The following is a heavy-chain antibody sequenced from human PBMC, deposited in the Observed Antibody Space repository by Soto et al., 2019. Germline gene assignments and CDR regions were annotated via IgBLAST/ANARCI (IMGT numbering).Heavy chain of an antibody. CDR1: GDSISAYS. J-gene: IGHJ5*02. Sequence: PSETLSLTCTVSGDSISAYSWSWVRQPPGKGLEWIGNIHYNGNTKYNSSLKSRVSMSVDTSKNQFSLRLISVTAADTAVYFCVRSVSSSRFDLWGPGTLVTVSS. V-gene: IGHV4-59*01. CDR2: IHYNGNT. CDR3: VRSVSSSRFDL.